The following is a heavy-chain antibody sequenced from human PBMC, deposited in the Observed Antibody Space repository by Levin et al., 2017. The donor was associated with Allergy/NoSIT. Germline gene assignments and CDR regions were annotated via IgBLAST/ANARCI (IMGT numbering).Heavy chain of an antibody. V-gene: IGHV3-23*01. CDR2: LTTSGST. CDR3: ARVYRPLSGSYFFRPNLQSFFFEQ. CDR1: GFTFSSYA. D-gene: IGHD1-26*01. J-gene: IGHJ4*02. Sequence: GESLKISCPASGFTFSSYAMSWVRQAPGKGLEWVSSLTTSGSTYHADSVRGRFTISRDNSKSTLHLQMNSLRGEDTAVYYCARVYRPLSGSYFFRPNLQSFFFEQWGQGTLVTVSS.